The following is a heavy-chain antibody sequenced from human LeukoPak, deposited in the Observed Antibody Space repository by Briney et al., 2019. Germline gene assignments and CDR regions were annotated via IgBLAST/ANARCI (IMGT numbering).Heavy chain of an antibody. J-gene: IGHJ6*03. CDR1: GGSISSGSYY. Sequence: PSETLSLTCTVSGGSISSGSYYWSWIRQPAGKGLEWIGRIYTSGSTNYNPSLKSRVTISVDTSKNQFSLKLSSVTAADTAVYYCARSPRLEWLSYYYYMDVWGKGTTVTVSS. V-gene: IGHV4-61*02. CDR3: ARSPRLEWLSYYYYMDV. CDR2: IYTSGST. D-gene: IGHD3-3*01.